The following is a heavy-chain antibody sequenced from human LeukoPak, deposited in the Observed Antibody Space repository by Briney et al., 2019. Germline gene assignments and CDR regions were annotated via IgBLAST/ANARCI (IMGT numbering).Heavy chain of an antibody. Sequence: GGSLRLSCTASGFTFNSYTMNWVRQAPGKGLEWVSSISSGSTYRYYADSVKGRFTISRDNAENLLFLQMDSLRAEDTALYYCARDSERRDGFSLYFFDYWGRGTPVTVSS. CDR3: ARDSERRDGFSLYFFDY. J-gene: IGHJ4*02. D-gene: IGHD5-24*01. V-gene: IGHV3-21*01. CDR1: GFTFNSYT. CDR2: ISSGSTYR.